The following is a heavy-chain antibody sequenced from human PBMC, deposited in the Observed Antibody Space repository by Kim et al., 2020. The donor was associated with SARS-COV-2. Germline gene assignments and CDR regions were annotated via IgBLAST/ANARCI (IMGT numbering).Heavy chain of an antibody. Sequence: GGSLRLSCAASGFTFSSYAMTWVRQAPGKGLEWVSAISASGGRTYYADSVKGRFTISRDNSKNTLYLQMNSLRADDTAIYYCAKGSSSSWDYWGQGTLVT. CDR3: AKGSSSSWDY. J-gene: IGHJ4*02. D-gene: IGHD6-13*01. CDR1: GFTFSSYA. V-gene: IGHV3-23*01. CDR2: ISASGGRT.